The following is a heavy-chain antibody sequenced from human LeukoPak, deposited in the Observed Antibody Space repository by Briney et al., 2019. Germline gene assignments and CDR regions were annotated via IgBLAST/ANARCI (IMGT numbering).Heavy chain of an antibody. J-gene: IGHJ4*02. D-gene: IGHD6-19*01. CDR1: GASISSYS. CDR2: IFPSGNT. V-gene: IGHV4-4*07. CDR3: ARGGQLAVPDPFDS. Sequence: SETLSLTCTVSGASISSYSWSWIRQPAGKGLEWIGRIFPSGNTNYSPSLKSRLTISVDTSRNQFSLSLISVTAADTAVYYCARGGQLAVPDPFDSWGQGTLVTVSS.